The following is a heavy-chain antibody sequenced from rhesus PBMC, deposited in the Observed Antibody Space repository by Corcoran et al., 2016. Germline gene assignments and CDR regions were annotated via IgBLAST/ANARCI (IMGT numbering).Heavy chain of an antibody. D-gene: IGHD5-24*01. Sequence: QVTLKESGPALVKPAQTLTLTCTFPGFSLSTSGMGVGWIRPPPRKTREWLAHIDWDDDKRYSTSLKSRLTISKDTSKNQVVLTIANMDPVDTATYYCARRYSGYSYGYFDSWGQGVLVTVSS. CDR1: GFSLSTSGMG. CDR3: ARRYSGYSYGYFDS. J-gene: IGHJ4*01. CDR2: IDWDDDK. V-gene: IGHV2-1*01.